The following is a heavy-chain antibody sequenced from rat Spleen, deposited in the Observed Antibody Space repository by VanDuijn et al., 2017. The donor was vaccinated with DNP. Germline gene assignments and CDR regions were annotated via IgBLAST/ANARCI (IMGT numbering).Heavy chain of an antibody. CDR2: IWSGGNT. D-gene: IGHD1-7*01. CDR1: GFSISSSG. V-gene: IGHV2-1*01. CDR3: ATHGTFVY. J-gene: IGHJ3*01. Sequence: VQLRESGPGLVQPSQTLSLTCSVSGFSISSSGVHWVRQPPGKGLEWVGAIWSGGNTVYNSGLKFRLSISRDTSKNQVFLKMNSLQIEDTAIYFCATHGTFVYWGQGTLVTVSS.